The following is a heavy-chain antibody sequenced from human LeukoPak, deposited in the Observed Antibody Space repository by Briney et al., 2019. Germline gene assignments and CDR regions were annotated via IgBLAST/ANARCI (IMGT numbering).Heavy chain of an antibody. CDR3: ARKTIAAAAPFDP. Sequence: PSDTLSLTCTVSGGSISSHYGSWIRQPPGKGLEWIGYIYYSGSTNYNPSLKSRVTISVDTSKNQFSLKLSSVTAADTAVYYCARKTIAAAAPFDPWGQGTLVTVSS. CDR1: GGSISSHY. J-gene: IGHJ5*02. D-gene: IGHD6-13*01. CDR2: IYYSGST. V-gene: IGHV4-59*07.